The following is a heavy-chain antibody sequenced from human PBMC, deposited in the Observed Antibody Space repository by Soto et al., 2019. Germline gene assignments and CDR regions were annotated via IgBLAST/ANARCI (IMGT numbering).Heavy chain of an antibody. Sequence: QVQLVESGGGVVQPGRSLRLSCAASGFTFSSYAMHWVRQAPGKGLEWVAVISYDGSNKYYADSVKGRFTISRDNSKNTLYLQMNSLRAEDTAVYYCARDPSDWNYYYYYGMDVWGQGTTVTVSS. CDR1: GFTFSSYA. CDR2: ISYDGSNK. D-gene: IGHD1-1*01. CDR3: ARDPSDWNYYYYYGMDV. V-gene: IGHV3-30-3*01. J-gene: IGHJ6*02.